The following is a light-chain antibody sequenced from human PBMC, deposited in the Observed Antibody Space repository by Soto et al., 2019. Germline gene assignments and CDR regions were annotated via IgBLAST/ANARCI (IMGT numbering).Light chain of an antibody. Sequence: QSVLTQPPSVSGSPGQSITISCTGTSSDIGRYDYVSWYQQLPGKAPKLIIYRVINRPSGVSDRFSGSKSGNSASLSISGLQPEDEAGYFCGSYTSATTWVFGGGTKLTVL. V-gene: IGLV2-14*03. CDR3: GSYTSATTWV. CDR1: SSDIGRYDY. CDR2: RVI. J-gene: IGLJ3*02.